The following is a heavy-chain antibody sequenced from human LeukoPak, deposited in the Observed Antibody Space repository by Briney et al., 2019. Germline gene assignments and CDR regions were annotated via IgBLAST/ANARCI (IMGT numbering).Heavy chain of an antibody. V-gene: IGHV1-3*01. CDR2: INAGNGKT. Sequence: GASVKVSCKASGYIFTDYAIQWVRQAPGQGLEWMGWINAGNGKTIYSQKFQGRVTITRDTSASTAYMELSGLRSDDTAVYYCARARWTSTVTTYYLDFWGQGTLVTVSS. J-gene: IGHJ4*02. D-gene: IGHD4-17*01. CDR1: GYIFTDYA. CDR3: ARARWTSTVTTYYLDF.